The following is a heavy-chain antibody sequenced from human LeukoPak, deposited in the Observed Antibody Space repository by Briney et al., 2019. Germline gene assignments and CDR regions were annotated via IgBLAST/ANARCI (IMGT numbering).Heavy chain of an antibody. CDR2: ISSSSSPI. CDR1: GFTFDDYG. J-gene: IGHJ4*02. Sequence: GGSLRLSCAASGFTFDDYGMSWVRQAPGKGLEWLSYISSSSSPIYYADSVKGRFTISRDNAKNSLYLQMNSLRAEDTAVYFCARLSGDPPYWGQGTLVTVSS. V-gene: IGHV3-48*01. CDR3: ARLSGDPPY. D-gene: IGHD4-17*01.